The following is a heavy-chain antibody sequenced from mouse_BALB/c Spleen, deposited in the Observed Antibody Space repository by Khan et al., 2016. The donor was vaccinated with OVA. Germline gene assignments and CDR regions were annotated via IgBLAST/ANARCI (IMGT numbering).Heavy chain of an antibody. CDR3: ALTGTFYGMDY. D-gene: IGHD4-1*01. V-gene: IGHV1S45*01. CDR1: GYTFTNHP. CDR2: IKPHNDYT. Sequence: EVQLQESGAELVRPGASVKISCKAIGYTFTNHPINWVKQRPGQGLDWIGYIKPHNDYTKYNQKFKGKATLTVDKSSSATYMELSSLTSEDSAVCYCALTGTFYGMDYWGQGTSVTVSS. J-gene: IGHJ4*01.